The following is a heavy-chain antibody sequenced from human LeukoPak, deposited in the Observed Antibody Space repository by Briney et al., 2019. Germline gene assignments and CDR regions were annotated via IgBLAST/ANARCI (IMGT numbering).Heavy chain of an antibody. Sequence: SVKVSCKGSGGTFSSYAISWVRQAPGQGLEWMGGIIPIFGTANYAQKFQGRVTITTDESTSTAYMELSSLRSEDTAVYYCARGNRDDSRSRRYFDYWGQGTLVTVSS. V-gene: IGHV1-69*05. D-gene: IGHD3-3*01. CDR2: IIPIFGTA. CDR3: ARGNRDDSRSRRYFDY. CDR1: GGTFSSYA. J-gene: IGHJ4*02.